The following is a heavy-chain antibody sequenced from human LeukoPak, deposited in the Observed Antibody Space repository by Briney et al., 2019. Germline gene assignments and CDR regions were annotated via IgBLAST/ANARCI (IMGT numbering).Heavy chain of an antibody. CDR3: ARDPSSGYYFVYFDY. J-gene: IGHJ4*02. D-gene: IGHD3-22*01. V-gene: IGHV4-39*07. CDR2: IYYSGST. CDR1: GGSISSSSYY. Sequence: PSETLSLTCTVSGGSISSSSYYWGWIRQPPGKGLEWIGSIYYSGSTYYNPSLKSRVTISVDTSKNQFSLKLSSVTAADTAVYYCARDPSSGYYFVYFDYWGQGTLVTVSS.